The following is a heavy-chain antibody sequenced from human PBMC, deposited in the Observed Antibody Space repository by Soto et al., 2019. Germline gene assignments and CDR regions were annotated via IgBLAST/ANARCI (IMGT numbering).Heavy chain of an antibody. J-gene: IGHJ4*02. CDR3: ARGPHAPGGYFDY. CDR1: GFTFSSYS. V-gene: IGHV3-21*01. Sequence: LRLSCAASGFTFSSYSMNWVRQAPGKGLEWVSSISSSSSYIYYADSVKGRFTISRDNAKNSLYLQMNSLRAEDTAVYYCARGPHAPGGYFDYWGQGTLVTVSS. CDR2: ISSSSSYI.